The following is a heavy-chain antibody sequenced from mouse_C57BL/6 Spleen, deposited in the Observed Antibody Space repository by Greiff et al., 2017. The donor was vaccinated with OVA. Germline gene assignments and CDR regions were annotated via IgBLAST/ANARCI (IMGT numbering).Heavy chain of an antibody. Sequence: QVQLQQSGPELVKPGASVKISCKASGYAFSSPWMNWVKQRPGKGLEWIGRIYPGDGDTNYNGKFKGKATLTADKSSSTAYMQLSSLTSEDSAVYFCARSDYGSTFDYWGQGTTLTVSS. CDR1: GYAFSSPW. V-gene: IGHV1-82*01. J-gene: IGHJ2*01. CDR3: ARSDYGSTFDY. CDR2: IYPGDGDT. D-gene: IGHD1-1*01.